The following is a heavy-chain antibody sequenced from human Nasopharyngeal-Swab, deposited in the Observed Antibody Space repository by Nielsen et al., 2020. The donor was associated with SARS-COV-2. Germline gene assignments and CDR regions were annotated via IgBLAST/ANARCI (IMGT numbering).Heavy chain of an antibody. Sequence: GESLKISCAASGFTFSNYNMNWVRQAPGKGLEWVSAISGSGGSTYYADSVKGRFTISRDNSKNTLYLQMNSLRAEDTAVYYCAKDLVTVTTPSDYWGQGTLVTVSS. CDR3: AKDLVTVTTPSDY. CDR2: ISGSGGST. J-gene: IGHJ4*02. V-gene: IGHV3-23*01. D-gene: IGHD4-17*01. CDR1: GFTFSNYN.